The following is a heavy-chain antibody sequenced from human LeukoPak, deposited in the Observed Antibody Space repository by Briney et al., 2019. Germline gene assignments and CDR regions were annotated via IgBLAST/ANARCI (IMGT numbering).Heavy chain of an antibody. CDR2: ISYDGSNK. Sequence: GGSLRLSCAASGFTFSSYAMHWVRQAPGKGLEWVAVISYDGSNKYYADSVKGRFTISRDNSKNTLYLQMNSLRAEDTAVYYCARGLTDTAMVATTIFDYWGQGTLVTVSS. CDR3: ARGLTDTAMVATTIFDY. D-gene: IGHD5-18*01. CDR1: GFTFSSYA. J-gene: IGHJ4*02. V-gene: IGHV3-30-3*01.